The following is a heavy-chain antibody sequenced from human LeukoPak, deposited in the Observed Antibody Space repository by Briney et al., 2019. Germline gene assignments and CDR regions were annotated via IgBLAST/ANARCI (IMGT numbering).Heavy chain of an antibody. J-gene: IGHJ4*02. CDR2: ISGSGGST. CDR3: AKDRSGFWSGYFYYFDY. V-gene: IGHV3-23*01. D-gene: IGHD3-3*01. CDR1: GFTFSSYA. Sequence: GGSLRLSCAASGFTFSSYAMSWVRQAPGKGLEWVSAISGSGGSTYYADSVKGRFTISRDNSKNTLYLQMNSLRAEDTAVYYCAKDRSGFWSGYFYYFDYWGQGTLVTVSP.